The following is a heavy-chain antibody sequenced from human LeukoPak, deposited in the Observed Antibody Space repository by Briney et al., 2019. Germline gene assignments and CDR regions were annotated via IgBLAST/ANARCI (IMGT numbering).Heavy chain of an antibody. CDR3: ANTRFKNLFDAFDI. Sequence: GESLQISCKASENSFTTSWIGWVRQMPGRGREWMGIIYPGDSDTRYSPSFQGQVTISADKSISTAYLQWSSLKASDTAMYYCANTRFKNLFDAFDIWGQGTMVTVSS. CDR1: ENSFTTSW. J-gene: IGHJ3*02. V-gene: IGHV5-51*01. CDR2: IYPGDSDT. D-gene: IGHD1-14*01.